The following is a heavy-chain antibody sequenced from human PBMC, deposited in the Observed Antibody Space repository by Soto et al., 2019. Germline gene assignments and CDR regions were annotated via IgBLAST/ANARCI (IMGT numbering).Heavy chain of an antibody. V-gene: IGHV4-59*12. CDR1: GGTISSYD. CDR3: AIPGTGGNYDSSGYGAFDI. CDR2: IYYSGST. Sequence: PSETLSLTCTVSGGTISSYDGSWIRQPPGKGLEWVGYIYYSGSTNYNPSLKSRVTISVATSKNQFSLKLSSVTAADTAVYYCAIPGTGGNYDSSGYGAFDIWGQGTMVTVSS. J-gene: IGHJ3*02. D-gene: IGHD3-22*01.